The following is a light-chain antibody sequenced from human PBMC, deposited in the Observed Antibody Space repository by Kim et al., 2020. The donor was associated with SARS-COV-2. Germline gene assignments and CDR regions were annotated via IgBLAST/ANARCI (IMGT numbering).Light chain of an antibody. CDR3: QAWDSSTAPYV. Sequence: SYELTQPPSVSVSPGQTVSITCSGDKLGDKYACWYQQKPGQSPVLVIYQDSKRPSGIPERFSGSNSGNTATLTISGTQAMDEADYYCQAWDSSTAPYVFG. CDR1: KLGDKY. V-gene: IGLV3-1*01. J-gene: IGLJ1*01. CDR2: QDS.